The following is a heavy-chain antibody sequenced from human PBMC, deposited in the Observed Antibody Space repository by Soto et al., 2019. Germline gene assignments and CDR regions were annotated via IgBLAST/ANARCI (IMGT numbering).Heavy chain of an antibody. D-gene: IGHD3-10*01. CDR3: ATDSGSGISPIDY. CDR1: GGSVSTYY. CDR2: IYHSGST. J-gene: IGHJ4*01. Sequence: PSETLSLTCTVSGGSVSTYYWSWIRQPPGKGLERIGYIYHSGSTNYNPSLKSRVTISIDTSKNHFSLKLNSLTAADTAIFYCATDSGSGISPIDYWGHGTLVTVSS. V-gene: IGHV4-59*02.